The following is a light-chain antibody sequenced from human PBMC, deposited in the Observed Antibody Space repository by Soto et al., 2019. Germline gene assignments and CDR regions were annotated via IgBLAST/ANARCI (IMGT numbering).Light chain of an antibody. J-gene: IGLJ2*01. CDR1: STDVGGYNY. CDR2: EVS. CDR3: QSADSSGTYVV. Sequence: QSALTQPPSAAGSPGQSVTISCTGTSTDVGGYNYVSWYQQYPGKAPKLMIYEVSKRPSGVPDRFSGSSSGTTVTLTISGVQAEDEADYYCQSADSSGTYVVFGGGTQLTVL. V-gene: IGLV2-8*01.